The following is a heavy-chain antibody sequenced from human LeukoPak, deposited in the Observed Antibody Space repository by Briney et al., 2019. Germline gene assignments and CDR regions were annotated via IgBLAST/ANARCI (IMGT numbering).Heavy chain of an antibody. D-gene: IGHD3-10*01. J-gene: IGHJ6*02. V-gene: IGHV1-69*13. CDR2: IIPIFGTA. CDR1: GGTFSSYA. Sequence: GASVKVSCKASGGTFSSYAISWVRQAPGQGLEWMGGIIPIFGTASYAQKFQGRVTITADESTGTAYMELSSLKSEDTAVYYCARYFGWFGELAFGDDSFYYGMDVWGQGTTVTVSS. CDR3: ARYFGWFGELAFGDDSFYYGMDV.